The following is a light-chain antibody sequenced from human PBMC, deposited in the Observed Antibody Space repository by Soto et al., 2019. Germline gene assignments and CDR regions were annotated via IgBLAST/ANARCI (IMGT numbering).Light chain of an antibody. V-gene: IGLV2-14*01. CDR1: SSDVGGHNY. Sequence: QSALTQPASVSGSPGQSITISCTGTSSDVGGHNYVSWYQQHPGKAPKLMIYDVSNRPSGVSNRFSGSKSGNTASLTISGLQAEDEADYYCSSYTSNSTLVVFGGGTKLTVL. CDR2: DVS. CDR3: SSYTSNSTLVV. J-gene: IGLJ2*01.